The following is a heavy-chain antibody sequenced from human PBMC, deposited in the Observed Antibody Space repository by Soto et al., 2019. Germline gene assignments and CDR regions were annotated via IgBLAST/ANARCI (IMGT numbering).Heavy chain of an antibody. V-gene: IGHV3-33*01. Sequence: GGSLRLSCAASGFTFSSYGMHWVRQAPGKGLEWVAVIWYDGSNKYYADSVKGRFTISRDNSKNTLYLQMNSLRAEDTAVYYCARDARRIMITFGGVIGGPFYMDVWGKGTTVTVSS. J-gene: IGHJ6*03. D-gene: IGHD3-16*02. CDR3: ARDARRIMITFGGVIGGPFYMDV. CDR1: GFTFSSYG. CDR2: IWYDGSNK.